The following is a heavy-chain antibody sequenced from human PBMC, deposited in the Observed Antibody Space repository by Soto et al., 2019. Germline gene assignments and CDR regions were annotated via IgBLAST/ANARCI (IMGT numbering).Heavy chain of an antibody. Sequence: QVQLQESGPGLVKPSGTLSLTCAVSGGSISSSDWWRWVRQPPGTGLEWIGEIYHSGSPNYNPSLTRRVTISVDKSKNQFSLKRSSVTAADTAVYYCARGAPLLVGATSFDSWGQGTLVTVSS. J-gene: IGHJ4*02. CDR1: GGSISSSDW. V-gene: IGHV4-4*02. CDR3: ARGAPLLVGATSFDS. CDR2: IYHSGSP. D-gene: IGHD1-26*01.